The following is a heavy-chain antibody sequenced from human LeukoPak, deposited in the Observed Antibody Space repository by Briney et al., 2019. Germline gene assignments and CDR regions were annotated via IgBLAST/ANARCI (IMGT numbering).Heavy chain of an antibody. CDR2: IYYSGST. J-gene: IGHJ4*02. D-gene: IGHD4-11*01. CDR1: GGSISSYY. CDR3: ARVGGEADYTTGFDY. Sequence: PSETLSLTYTVSGGSISSYYWSWIRQPPGKGLEWIGYIYYSGSTNYNPSLKSRVTISVDTSKNQFSLKLSSVTAADTAVYYCARVGGEADYTTGFDYWGQGTLVTVSS. V-gene: IGHV4-59*01.